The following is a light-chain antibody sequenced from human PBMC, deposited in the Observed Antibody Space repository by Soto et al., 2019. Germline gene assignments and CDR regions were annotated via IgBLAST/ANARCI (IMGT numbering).Light chain of an antibody. CDR3: KQYNRYLT. J-gene: IGKJ1*01. Sequence: DVQRTRSPSTLSASVGDRVTITCRASQSISSWLAWYQQKPGKAPKLLIYKASSLESEVPSRFSGSGSGTEFTLTISSLKPDDFATYYCKQYNRYLTFGQGTKVDIK. CDR2: KAS. V-gene: IGKV1-5*03. CDR1: QSISSW.